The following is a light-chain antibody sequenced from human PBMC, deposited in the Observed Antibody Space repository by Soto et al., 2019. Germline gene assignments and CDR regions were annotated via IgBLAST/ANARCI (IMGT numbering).Light chain of an antibody. Sequence: QPVLTQSPSASASLGASVKLTCTLSSGHSSYAIAWHQQQPEKGPRYLMKLNSDGSHSKGDGIPDRFSGSSSGAERYLTISCLQSEDEADYYCQTWATGIRVFGTGTKLTVL. CDR1: SGHSSYA. CDR2: LNSDGSH. J-gene: IGLJ1*01. V-gene: IGLV4-69*01. CDR3: QTWATGIRV.